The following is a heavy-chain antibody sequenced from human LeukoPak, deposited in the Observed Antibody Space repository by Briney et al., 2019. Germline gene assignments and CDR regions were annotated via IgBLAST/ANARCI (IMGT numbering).Heavy chain of an antibody. V-gene: IGHV3-30*01. CDR3: ARAGPDYGDYFF. CDR2: ISYDGSNK. J-gene: IGHJ4*02. D-gene: IGHD4-17*01. Sequence: GGSLRLSCAASGFTFSSYAMHWVRQAPGRGLEWVAVISYDGSNKYYADSVKGRFTIYRDNSKNTLYLQMNSLRAEDTAVYYCARAGPDYGDYFFWGQGSLVTVSS. CDR1: GFTFSSYA.